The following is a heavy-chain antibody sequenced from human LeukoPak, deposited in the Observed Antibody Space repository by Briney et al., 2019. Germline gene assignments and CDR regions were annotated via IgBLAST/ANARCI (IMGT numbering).Heavy chain of an antibody. J-gene: IGHJ4*02. V-gene: IGHV3-23*01. Sequence: PGGSLRLSCAASGFTFSSYAMSWVRQAPGKGLEWVSAISGSGGSTYYADSVKGRFTISRDNSKNTLYLQMNSLRAEDTAVYYCAKGEYDYVWGSSFDYWGQGTLVTVSS. D-gene: IGHD3-16*01. CDR3: AKGEYDYVWGSSFDY. CDR1: GFTFSSYA. CDR2: ISGSGGST.